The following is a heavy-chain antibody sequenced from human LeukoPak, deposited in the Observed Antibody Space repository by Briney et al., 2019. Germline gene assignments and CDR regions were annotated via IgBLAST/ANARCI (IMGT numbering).Heavy chain of an antibody. CDR2: ISGSGGST. CDR1: GFTFSTYG. CDR3: AKATGDWYFDL. V-gene: IGHV3-23*01. D-gene: IGHD7-27*01. J-gene: IGHJ2*01. Sequence: QSGGTLRLSCSASGFTFSTYGMSWVRQAPGKGLEWVSSISGSGGSTYYADSVKGRFTISRDNSKNTLYLQMNSLRPDDTAFYYCAKATGDWYFDLWGRGTLVTVSS.